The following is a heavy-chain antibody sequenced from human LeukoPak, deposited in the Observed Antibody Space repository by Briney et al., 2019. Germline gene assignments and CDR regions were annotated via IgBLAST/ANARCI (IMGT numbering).Heavy chain of an antibody. V-gene: IGHV1-46*01. Sequence: ASVKVSCKASGYTFTSYYMHWVRQAPGQGLEWMGIINPSGGSTSYAQKFQGRVTMTRDTSTSTVYMELSSLRSEDTAVYYCAALAVAGTGDYYYYGMDVWAKGTTVAVSS. J-gene: IGHJ6*04. CDR2: INPSGGST. CDR1: GYTFTSYY. CDR3: AALAVAGTGDYYYYGMDV. D-gene: IGHD6-19*01.